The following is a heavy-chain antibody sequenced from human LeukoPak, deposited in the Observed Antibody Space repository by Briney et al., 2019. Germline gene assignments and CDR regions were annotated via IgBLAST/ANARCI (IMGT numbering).Heavy chain of an antibody. CDR2: IYTSGST. V-gene: IGHV4-61*02. CDR1: GGSISSGSYY. J-gene: IGHJ6*03. CDR3: ARDRREYCSGGSCYPYYYYYYMDV. Sequence: SETLSLTCTVSGGSISSGSYYWSWIRQPAGKGLEWIGRIYTSGSTNYNPSLKSRVTISVDTSKNQFSLKLSSVTAADTAVYYCARDRREYCSGGSCYPYYYYYYMDVWGKGTTVTISS. D-gene: IGHD2-15*01.